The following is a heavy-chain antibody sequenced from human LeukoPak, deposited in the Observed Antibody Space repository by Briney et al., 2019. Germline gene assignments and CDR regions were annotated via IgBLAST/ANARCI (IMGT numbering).Heavy chain of an antibody. V-gene: IGHV3-48*03. CDR3: ARRSCSSTSCYRAFDI. D-gene: IGHD2-2*01. CDR2: ISGSDSAI. Sequence: GGSLRLSCAASGFTFSRYEMNWVRQAPGKGLEWVSYISGSDSAIYYADSVKGRFTISRDSAKNPLYLQMNSLRAEDTAVYYCARRSCSSTSCYRAFDIWGQGTMVTVSS. CDR1: GFTFSRYE. J-gene: IGHJ3*02.